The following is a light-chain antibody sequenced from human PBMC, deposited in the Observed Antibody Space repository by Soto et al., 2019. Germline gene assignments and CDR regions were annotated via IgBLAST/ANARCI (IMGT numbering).Light chain of an antibody. CDR3: QQHGRSPVT. CDR2: GAS. J-gene: IGKJ1*01. CDR1: QSVSSNY. Sequence: EIVLTQSPGTLSLSPGERATLSCRASQSVSSNYLGWYQQKPGQAPRLLIYGASSRATGIPDRFSGSGSGTDFTLAISRLEPGDFAVYYCQQHGRSPVTFGQGTQGVIK. V-gene: IGKV3-20*01.